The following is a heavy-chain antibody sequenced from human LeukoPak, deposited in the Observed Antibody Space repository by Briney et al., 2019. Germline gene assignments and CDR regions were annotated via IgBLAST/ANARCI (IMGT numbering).Heavy chain of an antibody. D-gene: IGHD3-9*01. CDR3: ARNALLSDSDYGMDV. Sequence: PSETLSLTCTVSGGSISSSSYYWGWIRQPPGKGLEWIGSIYYSGSTYYNPSLKSRVTISVDTSKNQFSLKLSSVTAADTAVYYCARNALLSDSDYGMDVWGQGTTVTVSS. CDR2: IYYSGST. V-gene: IGHV4-39*07. CDR1: GGSISSSSYY. J-gene: IGHJ6*02.